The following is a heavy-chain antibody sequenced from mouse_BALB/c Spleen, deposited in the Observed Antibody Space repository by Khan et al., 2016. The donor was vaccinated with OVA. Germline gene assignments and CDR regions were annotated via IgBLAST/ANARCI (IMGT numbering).Heavy chain of an antibody. Sequence: EVMLVESGGGLVQSGGSLKLSCAASGFTFSSYGMSWVRQTPDKRLELVATINSNGGSTYYPDSVKGRFTISRDNAKNTLYLQMSSLKSEDTAMYYCARMARTINWGQGTTLTVSS. CDR2: INSNGGST. CDR1: GFTFSSYG. V-gene: IGHV5-6-3*01. CDR3: ARMARTIN. J-gene: IGHJ2*01.